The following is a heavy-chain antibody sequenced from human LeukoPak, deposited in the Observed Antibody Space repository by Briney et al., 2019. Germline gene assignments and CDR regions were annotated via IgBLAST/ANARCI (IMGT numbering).Heavy chain of an antibody. Sequence: PGGSLRLSCAASGFTFSSYAMSWVRQAPGKGLEWVSAISGSGGSTYYADSVKGRFTISRDNSKNTLYLQMNSLRAEDTAVYYCAKDLSSSWYLNLENWFDPWGQGTLVTVSS. V-gene: IGHV3-23*01. J-gene: IGHJ5*02. D-gene: IGHD6-13*01. CDR2: ISGSGGST. CDR3: AKDLSSSWYLNLENWFDP. CDR1: GFTFSSYA.